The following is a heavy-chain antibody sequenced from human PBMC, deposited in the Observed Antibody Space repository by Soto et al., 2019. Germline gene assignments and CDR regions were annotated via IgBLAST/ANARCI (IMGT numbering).Heavy chain of an antibody. CDR2: IYASGST. CDR1: GGSISSYY. J-gene: IGHJ1*01. V-gene: IGHV4-59*01. CDR3: ARGGSTWLEYFQH. D-gene: IGHD6-13*01. Sequence: SETLSLTCTVSGGSISSYYWSWIRQPPGKGLEWIGYIYASGSTNYNPSLKSRITISVDTSRNQFSLKLSSVTAADTAVYYCARGGSTWLEYFQHWGQGTLVTVSS.